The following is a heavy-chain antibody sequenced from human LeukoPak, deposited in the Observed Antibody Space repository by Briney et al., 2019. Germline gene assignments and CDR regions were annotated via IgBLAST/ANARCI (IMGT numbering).Heavy chain of an antibody. J-gene: IGHJ4*02. Sequence: SETLSLTCTVSGGPIGTYYWSWIRQPPGKGLEWIGYVFHTGSTKYNPSLESRVSMSVDTSKNQFSLKLTSVTAADTAVYYCTRKSGRYWGIDYWGQGTLVSVSS. CDR1: GGPIGTYY. CDR3: TRKSGRYWGIDY. D-gene: IGHD1-26*01. V-gene: IGHV4-59*01. CDR2: VFHTGST.